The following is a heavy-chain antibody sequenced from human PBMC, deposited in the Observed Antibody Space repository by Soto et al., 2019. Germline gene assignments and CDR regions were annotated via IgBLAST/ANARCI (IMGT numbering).Heavy chain of an antibody. CDR2: IYYSGST. V-gene: IGHV4-31*03. J-gene: IGHJ5*02. CDR1: GGSISSGGYY. Sequence: SETLSLTCTVSGGSISSGGYYWRWIRQHPGKGLEWIGYIYYSGSTYYNPSLKSRVTISVDTSKNQFSLKLSSVTAADTAVYYCARQLGYCSGGSCQARADNWFDPRGQGTLVTAPQ. CDR3: ARQLGYCSGGSCQARADNWFDP. D-gene: IGHD2-15*01.